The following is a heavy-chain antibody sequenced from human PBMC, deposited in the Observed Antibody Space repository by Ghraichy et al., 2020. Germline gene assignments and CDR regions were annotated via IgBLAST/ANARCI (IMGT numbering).Heavy chain of an antibody. D-gene: IGHD3-16*01. CDR2: IVPIFGTS. CDR3: ARAGQRYDYIWGSYSGSIDY. V-gene: IGHV1-69*13. Sequence: SVKVSCKAFGGTFSSYAISWVRQAPGQGLEWMGGIVPIFGTSNYAQKFQGRVTITADESTSTAYMELSSLRSEDTAVYYCARAGQRYDYIWGSYSGSIDYWGQGTLVIVSS. J-gene: IGHJ4*02. CDR1: GGTFSSYA.